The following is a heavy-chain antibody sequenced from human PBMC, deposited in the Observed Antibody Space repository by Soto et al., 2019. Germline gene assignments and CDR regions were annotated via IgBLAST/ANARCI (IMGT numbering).Heavy chain of an antibody. J-gene: IGHJ5*02. CDR1: GGSVRTGSYH. D-gene: IGHD7-27*01. CDR3: ARIGWGGES. V-gene: IGHV4-61*01. Sequence: SETLSLTCSVSGGSVRTGSYHWSWIRQPPGKGLEWIGFIPNNGSPDYNPSLKSRVVVSIDRSKNQFSLKVNSVTAADTAVYLCARIGWGGESWGQGTLVTVSS. CDR2: IPNNGSP.